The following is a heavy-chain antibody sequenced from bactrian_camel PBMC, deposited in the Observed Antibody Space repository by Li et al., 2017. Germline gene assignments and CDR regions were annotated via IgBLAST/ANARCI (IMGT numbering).Heavy chain of an antibody. CDR1: GFTFSVAG. J-gene: IGHJ4*01. V-gene: IGHV3S40*01. D-gene: IGHD7*01. CDR2: ITIGGDST. CDR3: AADFSDTALCELVAPEPDLDEYGY. Sequence: DVQLVESGGGLVQPGGSLRLSCAASGFTFSVAGMSWVRHVPGKGFDWVSTITIGGDSTFYADSVKGRFTISRDNAKNTLYLQMDSLKPEDTAMYYCAADFSDTALCELVAPEPDLDEYGYWGQGTQVTVS.